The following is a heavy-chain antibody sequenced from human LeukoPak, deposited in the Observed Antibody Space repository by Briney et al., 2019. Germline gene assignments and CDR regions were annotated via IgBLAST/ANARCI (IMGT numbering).Heavy chain of an antibody. CDR3: AKGGPTGSYYFDF. J-gene: IGHJ4*02. Sequence: GGSLRLSCAASGFTFSTYWMHWVRQAPGKGLEWVSYISSSGSTIYYADSVKGRFTVSRDNSKTTLYLQMNSLRADDTAVYYCAKGGPTGSYYFDFWGQGTLVTVSS. CDR1: GFTFSTYW. CDR2: ISSSGSTI. V-gene: IGHV3-48*01. D-gene: IGHD1-26*01.